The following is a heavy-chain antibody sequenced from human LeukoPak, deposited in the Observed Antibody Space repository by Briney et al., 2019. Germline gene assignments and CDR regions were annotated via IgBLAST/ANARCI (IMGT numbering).Heavy chain of an antibody. Sequence: ASVKVSCKASGYSFTNYYMHWVRQAPGKGLEWMGGFDPEDGETIYAQKFQGRVTMTEDTSTDTAYMELSSLRSEDTAVYYCATVSYSGSYPTPLDYWGQGTLVTVSS. CDR2: FDPEDGET. D-gene: IGHD1-26*01. CDR3: ATVSYSGSYPTPLDY. V-gene: IGHV1-24*01. J-gene: IGHJ4*02. CDR1: GYSFTNYY.